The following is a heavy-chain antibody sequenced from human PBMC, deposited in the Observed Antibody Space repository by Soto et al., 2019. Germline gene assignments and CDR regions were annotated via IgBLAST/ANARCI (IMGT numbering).Heavy chain of an antibody. CDR1: GFTFSSYG. Sequence: QVQLVESGGGVVQPGRSLRLSCAASGFTFSSYGMHWVRQAPGKGLEWVAVIWYDGSNKYYADSVKGRFTISRDNSKNTLYLQMNSLRAEDTAVYYCARGMVGAARGFGMDVWGQGTTVTVSS. V-gene: IGHV3-33*01. D-gene: IGHD6-6*01. J-gene: IGHJ6*02. CDR2: IWYDGSNK. CDR3: ARGMVGAARGFGMDV.